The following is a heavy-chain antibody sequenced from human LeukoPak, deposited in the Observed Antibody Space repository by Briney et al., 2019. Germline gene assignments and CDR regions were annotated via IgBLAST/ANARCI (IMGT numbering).Heavy chain of an antibody. Sequence: SETLSLTCTVSGGSISSSSYYWGWIRQPPGKGLEWIGTIYSSGSTYYNPSLKSRVTISVDTSKNQFSLKLSSVTAADTAVYYCARGPPPPWDLLGGVGRVAFYFDYWGQGTLVTVSS. CDR3: ARGPPPPWDLLGGVGRVAFYFDY. D-gene: IGHD1-26*01. V-gene: IGHV4-39*01. J-gene: IGHJ4*02. CDR1: GGSISSSSYY. CDR2: IYSSGST.